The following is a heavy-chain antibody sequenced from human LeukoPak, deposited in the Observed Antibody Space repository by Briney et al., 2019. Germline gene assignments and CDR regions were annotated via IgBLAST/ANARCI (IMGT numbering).Heavy chain of an antibody. CDR1: GFTFSSYS. Sequence: GGSLRLSCAASGFTFSSYSMNWVRQAPGKGLEWVSSISSSSSYIYYADSVKGRFTISRDNAKNSLYLQMNSLRAADTAVYYCARAPIDSGRAIDYWGQGTLVTVSS. V-gene: IGHV3-21*04. CDR3: ARAPIDSGRAIDY. CDR2: ISSSSSYI. J-gene: IGHJ4*02. D-gene: IGHD1-26*01.